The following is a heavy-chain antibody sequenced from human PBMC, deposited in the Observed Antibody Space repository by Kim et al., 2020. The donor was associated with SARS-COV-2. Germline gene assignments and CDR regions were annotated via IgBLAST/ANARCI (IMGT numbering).Heavy chain of an antibody. CDR1: GGSFSGYY. V-gene: IGHV4-34*01. Sequence: SETLSLTCAVYGGSFSGYYWSWIRQPPGKGLEWIGEINHSGSTNYNPSLKSRVTISVDTSKNQFSLKLSSVTAADTAVYYCARVPRYCSGGSCDYWGQGTLVTVSS. CDR3: ARVPRYCSGGSCDY. D-gene: IGHD2-15*01. CDR2: INHSGST. J-gene: IGHJ4*02.